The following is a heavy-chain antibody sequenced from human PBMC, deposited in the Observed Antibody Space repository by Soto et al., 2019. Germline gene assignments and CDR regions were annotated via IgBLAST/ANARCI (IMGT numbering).Heavy chain of an antibody. Sequence: GASVKVSCKASGYTFTGYYMHWVRQAPGQGLEWMGWINPNSGGTNYAQKFQGRVTMTRDTSISTAYMELSRLRAEDTAVYYCAKDSGGGLDDYGLYYFDYWGQGTLVTVSS. J-gene: IGHJ4*02. D-gene: IGHD4-17*01. CDR2: INPNSGGT. CDR1: GYTFTGYY. CDR3: AKDSGGGLDDYGLYYFDY. V-gene: IGHV1-2*02.